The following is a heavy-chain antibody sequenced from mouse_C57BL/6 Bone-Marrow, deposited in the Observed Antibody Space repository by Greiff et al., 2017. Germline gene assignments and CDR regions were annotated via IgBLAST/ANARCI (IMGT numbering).Heavy chain of an antibody. V-gene: IGHV1-64*01. CDR1: GYTFTSYW. Sequence: VQLQQSGAELVKPGASVKLSCKASGYTFTSYWMHWVKQRPGQGLEWIGMIHPNSGSTNYNEKFKSKATLTVDKSSSTAYMQLSSLTSEDSAVYYCARRRGQRGYFDVWGTGTAVTGSS. CDR3: ARRRGQRGYFDV. CDR2: IHPNSGST. J-gene: IGHJ1*03.